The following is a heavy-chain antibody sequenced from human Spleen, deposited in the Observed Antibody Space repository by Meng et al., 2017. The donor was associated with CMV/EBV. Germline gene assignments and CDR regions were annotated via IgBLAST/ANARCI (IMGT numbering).Heavy chain of an antibody. Sequence: VYGRSFRGYSWSWIRQPPGKGLEWIGEINHSGSTNYNPSLKSRVTISVDTSKNQFSLKLSSVTAADTAVYYCARNRKEGLRGLFDYWGQGTLVTVSS. D-gene: IGHD4/OR15-4a*01. CDR3: ARNRKEGLRGLFDY. CDR2: INHSGST. CDR1: GRSFRGYS. V-gene: IGHV4-34*01. J-gene: IGHJ4*02.